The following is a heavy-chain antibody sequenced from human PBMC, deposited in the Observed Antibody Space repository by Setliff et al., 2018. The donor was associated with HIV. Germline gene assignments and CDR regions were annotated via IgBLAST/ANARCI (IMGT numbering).Heavy chain of an antibody. Sequence: SGYSFINHYMHWVRQAPGQGLEWMGVINPTGGSTRNTQKFQGRVAMTRDTSTSTVYMELSSLRSEDTAVYYCASAGAWQRNALDIWGQGTMVTVSS. CDR3: ASAGAWQRNALDI. V-gene: IGHV1-46*01. D-gene: IGHD5-12*01. J-gene: IGHJ3*02. CDR2: INPTGGST. CDR1: GYSFINHY.